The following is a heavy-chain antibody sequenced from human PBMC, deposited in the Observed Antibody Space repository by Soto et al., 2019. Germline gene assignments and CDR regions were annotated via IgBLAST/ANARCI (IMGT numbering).Heavy chain of an antibody. D-gene: IGHD2-15*01. Sequence: QVQLVESGGGVVQPGRSLRLSCAASGFTFSSYGMHWVRQAPGKGLEWVAVISYDGSNKYYADSVKGRFTISRDNSKNPLYLQMNSLRAEDTAVYYCANGGCSGGSCYPPLYYCDYWGQGTLVTVSS. V-gene: IGHV3-30*18. CDR1: GFTFSSYG. J-gene: IGHJ4*02. CDR3: ANGGCSGGSCYPPLYYCDY. CDR2: ISYDGSNK.